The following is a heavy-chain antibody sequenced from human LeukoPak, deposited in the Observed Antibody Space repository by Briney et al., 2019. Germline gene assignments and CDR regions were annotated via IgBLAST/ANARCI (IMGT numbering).Heavy chain of an antibody. Sequence: PSETLSLTCTVSGGSISGDYWSWIRQPAGTGLEWIGRIYTSGSTIYNPSLKSRVTMSVDTSKNQFSVKLSSVTAADTAVYYCARSIRGYSSGWYYFDYWGQGTLITVSS. CDR1: GGSISGDY. D-gene: IGHD6-19*01. CDR3: ARSIRGYSSGWYYFDY. J-gene: IGHJ4*02. V-gene: IGHV4-4*07. CDR2: IYTSGST.